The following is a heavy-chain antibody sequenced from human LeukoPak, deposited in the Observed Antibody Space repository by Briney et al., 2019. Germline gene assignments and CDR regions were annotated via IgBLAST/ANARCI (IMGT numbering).Heavy chain of an antibody. V-gene: IGHV3-74*01. Sequence: GGSLRLSCAASGFPFSSYAMYWVRQAPGKGLVWVSRVHGDGNNIGYADSVRGRFTISRDNAKNTVYLQMNSLRPEDTAVYYCARARVGDPTDYWGQGTLVTVSS. D-gene: IGHD3-3*01. J-gene: IGHJ4*02. CDR3: ARARVGDPTDY. CDR1: GFPFSSYA. CDR2: VHGDGNNI.